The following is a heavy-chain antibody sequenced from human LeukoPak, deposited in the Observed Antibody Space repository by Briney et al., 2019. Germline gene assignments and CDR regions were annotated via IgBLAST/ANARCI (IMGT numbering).Heavy chain of an antibody. CDR2: IYHSGST. D-gene: IGHD3-22*01. Sequence: PSETLSLTCAVSGGSISSGGYSWNWIRQPPGKGLEWIGYIYHSGSTYSTPSLKSRLTISIDRSKNQFSLNLSSVTAADTAVYYCARARSVGGYPDFDYWGQGTLVTVSS. J-gene: IGHJ4*02. CDR3: ARARSVGGYPDFDY. CDR1: GGSISSGGYS. V-gene: IGHV4-30-2*01.